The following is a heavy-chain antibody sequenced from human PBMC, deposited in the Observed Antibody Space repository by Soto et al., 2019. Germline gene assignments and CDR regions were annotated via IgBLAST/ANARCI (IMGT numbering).Heavy chain of an antibody. D-gene: IGHD2-15*01. J-gene: IGHJ4*02. V-gene: IGHV1-69*12. CDR1: GGTFSSYA. CDR2: IIPIFGTA. CDR3: ARESRYCSGGSCYFLPGIDY. Sequence: QVQLVQSGAEVKKPGSSVKVSCKASGGTFSSYAISWVRQAPGQGLEWMGGIIPIFGTANNAQKLQGRVTITADESTCTAYMELSSLSTEDTAVYYCARESRYCSGGSCYFLPGIDYWGQGTLVTVSS.